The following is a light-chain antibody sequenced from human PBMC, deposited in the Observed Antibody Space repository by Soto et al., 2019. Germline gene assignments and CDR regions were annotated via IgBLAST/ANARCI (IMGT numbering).Light chain of an antibody. Sequence: DIQMTQSPSSLSASVGDRVTITCRASQGISDYLAWYQQKPGKVPKLLIYAASTLQSGVPSRFSGSGSGTDFTLTISSLQPGDVATYYCQNHDSAPITFGQGTRLEIK. V-gene: IGKV1-27*01. CDR3: QNHDSAPIT. CDR2: AAS. CDR1: QGISDY. J-gene: IGKJ5*01.